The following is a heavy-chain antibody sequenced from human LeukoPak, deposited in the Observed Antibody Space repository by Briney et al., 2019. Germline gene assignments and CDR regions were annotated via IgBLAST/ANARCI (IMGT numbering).Heavy chain of an antibody. V-gene: IGHV3-15*01. Sequence: GGSLRLSCAASGFTFSFAWMNWVRQAPGKGLEWVGLIKSKTDGGTTDYAAPVKGRFTISRDDSKNTLYLQMNSLKTEDTAVYDCITYTAMVLRSMDYCGQGTLVTVSS. CDR3: ITYTAMVLRSMDY. J-gene: IGHJ4*02. CDR1: GFTFSFAW. D-gene: IGHD5-18*01. CDR2: IKSKTDGGTT.